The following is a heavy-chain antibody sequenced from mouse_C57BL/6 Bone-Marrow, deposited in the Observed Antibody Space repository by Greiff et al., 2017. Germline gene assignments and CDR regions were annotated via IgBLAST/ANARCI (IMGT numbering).Heavy chain of an antibody. Sequence: QVQLKQPGAELVKPGASVKLSCKASGYTFTSYWMHWVKQRPGQGLEWIGMIHPNSGSTNYNEKFKSKATLTVDKSSSTAYMQLSSLTSEDSAVYYCARGGYSYGSSLYWYFDVWGTGTTVTVSS. CDR1: GYTFTSYW. CDR2: IHPNSGST. CDR3: ARGGYSYGSSLYWYFDV. D-gene: IGHD1-1*01. J-gene: IGHJ1*03. V-gene: IGHV1-64*01.